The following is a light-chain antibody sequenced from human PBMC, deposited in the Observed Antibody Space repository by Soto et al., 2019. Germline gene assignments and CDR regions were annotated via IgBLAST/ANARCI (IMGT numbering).Light chain of an antibody. J-gene: IGKJ1*01. Sequence: EIVMTQSPATLSVSPGERAILSCRASQSVSSALAWYQQKPGQAPRLLFYGASTRATGVPARFSGSGSGTEFTLTISNLQSEDFAVYYCHQYNNLWTFGQGTKVEIK. V-gene: IGKV3-15*01. CDR2: GAS. CDR3: HQYNNLWT. CDR1: QSVSSA.